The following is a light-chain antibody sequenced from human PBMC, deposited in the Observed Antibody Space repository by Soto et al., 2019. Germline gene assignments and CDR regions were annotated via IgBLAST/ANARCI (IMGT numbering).Light chain of an antibody. V-gene: IGKV3-20*01. Sequence: EIVLTQSPDTLSLSPGERATRSSSASQSVSSTYLAWYQQKPGQAPRLLMYDASNRAPGIPDRFSGSGSGTDFTLTISRLEPEDFALYFCQQYRTSPLTFGGGTKVDIK. CDR3: QQYRTSPLT. CDR2: DAS. J-gene: IGKJ4*01. CDR1: QSVSSTY.